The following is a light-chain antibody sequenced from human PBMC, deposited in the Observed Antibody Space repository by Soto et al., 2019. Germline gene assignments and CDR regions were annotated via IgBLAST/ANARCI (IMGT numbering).Light chain of an antibody. CDR3: QQRSNWPRT. CDR2: DVS. CDR1: QSVRSN. V-gene: IGKV3-15*01. J-gene: IGKJ5*01. Sequence: EVVMTQSPATLSVSPGERVTLSCRASQSVRSNLNWYQQEPGQAPRLLIYDVSTRATGIPARFSGSGSGTEFTLTISSLEPEDFAVYYCQQRSNWPRTFGQGTRLEI.